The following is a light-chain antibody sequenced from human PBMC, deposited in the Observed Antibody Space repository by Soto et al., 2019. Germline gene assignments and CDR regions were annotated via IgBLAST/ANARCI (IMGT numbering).Light chain of an antibody. J-gene: IGLJ3*02. V-gene: IGLV1-44*01. CDR2: NNN. Sequence: QAVVTQPPPASGTPGQRVTISCSGSRASIGSNTVTWYQHLPGAAPKLLVYNNNQRPSGVPDRFSGSKSDTSASLAISGLQFEDEAVYYCAAWDDSLSGPVFGGGTKVTVL. CDR1: RASIGSNT. CDR3: AAWDDSLSGPV.